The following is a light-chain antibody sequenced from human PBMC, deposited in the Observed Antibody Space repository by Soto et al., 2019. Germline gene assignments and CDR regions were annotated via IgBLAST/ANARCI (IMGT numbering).Light chain of an antibody. V-gene: IGKV1-5*03. CDR2: MAS. J-gene: IGKJ1*01. Sequence: DIQMTQSPSTLSASVGDRDTITCPFSQSVSTWLAWYQQKPGKAPQVLISMASTLESGVPSRFSGSGSGTEFTLTISSLQPDDFATYYCQQYNSHSPWTFGQGTKVDIK. CDR1: QSVSTW. CDR3: QQYNSHSPWT.